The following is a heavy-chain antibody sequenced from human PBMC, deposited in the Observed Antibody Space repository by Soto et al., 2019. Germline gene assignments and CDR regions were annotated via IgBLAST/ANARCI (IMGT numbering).Heavy chain of an antibody. J-gene: IGHJ4*02. CDR2: ISAYNGNT. Sequence: ASVKVSCKASGYTFTSYGISWVRQAPGQGLEWMGWISAYNGNTNYAQKLQGRVTMTTDTSTSTAYMELRSLRSDDTAVYYCASGESLAYYDFWSGYPTIDYWGQGTLVTVSS. D-gene: IGHD3-3*01. V-gene: IGHV1-18*01. CDR1: GYTFTSYG. CDR3: ASGESLAYYDFWSGYPTIDY.